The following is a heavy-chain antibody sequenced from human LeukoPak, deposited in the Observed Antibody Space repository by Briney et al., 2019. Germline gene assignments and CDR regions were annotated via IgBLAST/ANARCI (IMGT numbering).Heavy chain of an antibody. CDR3: ARSGNYYDSSGYYYDH. Sequence: SETLSLTCTVSGGSITSSSYYWGWIRQPPGKGLEWIGTIYYSESTYYNPSLKSRVTISVDTSKNQFSLKLSSVTAADTAVYHCARSGNYYDSSGYYYDHWGQGTLVTVSS. CDR2: IYYSEST. D-gene: IGHD3-22*01. CDR1: GGSITSSSYY. J-gene: IGHJ4*02. V-gene: IGHV4-39*01.